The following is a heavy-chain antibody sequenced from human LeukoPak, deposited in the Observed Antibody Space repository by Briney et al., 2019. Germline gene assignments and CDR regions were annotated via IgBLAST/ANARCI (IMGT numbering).Heavy chain of an antibody. Sequence: SGGSLRLSCAASGFTFSSYSMNRVRQAPGKGLEWVSSISSSSSYIYYADSVKGRFTISRDNAKNSLYLQMNSLRAEDTAVYYCARDATVTTPYFDYWGQGTLVTVSS. CDR1: GFTFSSYS. CDR3: ARDATVTTPYFDY. J-gene: IGHJ4*02. V-gene: IGHV3-21*01. D-gene: IGHD4-17*01. CDR2: ISSSSSYI.